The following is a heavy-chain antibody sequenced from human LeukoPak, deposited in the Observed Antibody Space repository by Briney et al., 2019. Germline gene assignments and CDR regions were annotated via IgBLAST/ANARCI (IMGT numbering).Heavy chain of an antibody. V-gene: IGHV3-21*01. CDR2: ISSSSRYI. Sequence: GGSLRLSCAASGFTFSGYTMNWVRQAPGKGLEWVSSISSSSRYIYYADSVKGRFTISRDNAKNSLYLQMNSLRAEDTAVYYCARDPELGYCGSTSCPIDYWGQGTLVTVSS. J-gene: IGHJ4*02. CDR1: GFTFSGYT. CDR3: ARDPELGYCGSTSCPIDY. D-gene: IGHD2-2*01.